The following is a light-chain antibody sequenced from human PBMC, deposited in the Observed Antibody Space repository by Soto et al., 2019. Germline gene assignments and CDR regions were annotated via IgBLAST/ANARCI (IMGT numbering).Light chain of an antibody. CDR3: SADTSSNTRV. J-gene: IGLJ3*02. Sequence: QSALTQPASVSGSPGQSITISCTATSGDVGASDSVSWYQQHPGKAPKLMVFGVTNRPSGVSDRFSGSKSGNMASLTISGLRAEDVADYYCSADTSSNTRVFGGGTKLTVL. CDR2: GVT. V-gene: IGLV2-14*01. CDR1: SGDVGASDS.